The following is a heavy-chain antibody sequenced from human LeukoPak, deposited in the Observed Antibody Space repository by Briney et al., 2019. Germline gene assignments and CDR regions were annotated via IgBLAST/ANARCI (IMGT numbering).Heavy chain of an antibody. CDR3: VKEKMPFGSSVMKRSGGAFDI. V-gene: IGHV3-23*01. D-gene: IGHD3-16*01. J-gene: IGHJ3*02. CDR1: GFTFSSFA. Sequence: GGSLRLSCAASGFTFSSFAMSWVRQAPGTGMDWVSSISTAYDITYYADFVKGRFTISRDNSKNTLYLQMNSLRAEDTAIYFCVKEKMPFGSSVMKRSGGAFDIWGQGTRVTVS. CDR2: ISTAYDIT.